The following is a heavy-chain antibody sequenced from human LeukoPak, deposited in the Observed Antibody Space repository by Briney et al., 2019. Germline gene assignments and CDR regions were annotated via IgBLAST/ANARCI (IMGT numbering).Heavy chain of an antibody. J-gene: IGHJ3*02. V-gene: IGHV4-61*02. D-gene: IGHD2-2*01. CDR3: ARDRYCSSTSCPRDLWTFDI. CDR1: GGSISSGSYY. Sequence: SETLSLTCTVSGGSISSGSYYWSWIRQPAGKGLEWIGRIYTSGSTNYNPSLKSRVTISVDTSKNQFSLKLSSVTAADTAVYYCARDRYCSSTSCPRDLWTFDIWGQGTMVTVSS. CDR2: IYTSGST.